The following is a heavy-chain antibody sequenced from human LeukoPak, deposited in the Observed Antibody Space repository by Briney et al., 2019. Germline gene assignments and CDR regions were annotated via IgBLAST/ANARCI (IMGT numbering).Heavy chain of an antibody. CDR2: FSPEDGET. Sequence: GASVKVSCKVSGDTLSDLAMHWVRQAPGKGLEWMGGFSPEDGETIYAPKFQGRVTMTEDTSTDTAYMELSSLRSEDTAVYYCATFGFYGPLGAFDSWGQGTLVTVSS. D-gene: IGHD2/OR15-2a*01. J-gene: IGHJ4*02. V-gene: IGHV1-24*01. CDR1: GDTLSDLA. CDR3: ATFGFYGPLGAFDS.